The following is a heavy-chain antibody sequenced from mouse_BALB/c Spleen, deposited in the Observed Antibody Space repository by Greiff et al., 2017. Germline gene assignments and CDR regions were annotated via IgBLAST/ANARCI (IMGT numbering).Heavy chain of an antibody. D-gene: IGHD1-1*01. V-gene: IGHV5-4*02. Sequence: DVMLVESGGGLVKPGGSLKLSCAASGFTFSDYYMYWVRQTPEKRLEWVATISDGGSYTYYPDSVKGRFTISRDNAKNNLYLQMSSLKSEDTAMYYCARDRGYGSRVSYYCDYWGQGTTLTVSS. CDR3: ARDRGYGSRVSYYCDY. CDR2: ISDGGSYT. J-gene: IGHJ2*01. CDR1: GFTFSDYY.